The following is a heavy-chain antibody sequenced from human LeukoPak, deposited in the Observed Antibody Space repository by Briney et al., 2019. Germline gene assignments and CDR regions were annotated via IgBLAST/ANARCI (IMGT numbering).Heavy chain of an antibody. CDR1: GYSISSGYY. Sequence: SETLSLTCTVSGYSISSGYYWGWIRQPPGKGLEWIGSIYHSGSTYYNPSLKSRVTISVDTSKNQFSLKLSSVTAADTAVYYCARTSTGSGSFDYWGQGTLVTVSS. V-gene: IGHV4-38-2*02. CDR2: IYHSGST. D-gene: IGHD3-10*01. J-gene: IGHJ4*02. CDR3: ARTSTGSGSFDY.